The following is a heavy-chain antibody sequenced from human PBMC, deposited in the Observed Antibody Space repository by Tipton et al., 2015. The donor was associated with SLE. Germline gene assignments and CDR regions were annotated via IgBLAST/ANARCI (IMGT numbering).Heavy chain of an antibody. CDR2: VYHSGST. D-gene: IGHD1-14*01. CDR1: GASVISDVYF. J-gene: IGHJ4*02. V-gene: IGHV4-31*03. CDR3: ARDRSDNPSFDY. Sequence: TLSLTCTVSGASVISDVYFWTWIRQLPGKGLEYLGYVYHSGSTHYNPSLKSRISMSVDTSNNQFSLNLSFVTAADTAGYYCARDRSDNPSFDYWGQGALVTVSS.